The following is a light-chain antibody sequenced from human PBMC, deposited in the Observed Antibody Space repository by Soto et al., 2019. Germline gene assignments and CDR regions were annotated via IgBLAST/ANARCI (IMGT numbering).Light chain of an antibody. CDR3: QQRSSRNT. V-gene: IGKV3-11*01. J-gene: IGKJ2*01. CDR1: RSVAGY. CDR2: DGS. Sequence: EIVLTQSPATLSLSPGERATLSCRASRSVAGYLAWYQQRPGQAPRLLMYDGSNRATGIPARFSGSGSGTDFNITISRLEPEAFGIYYCQQRSSRNTFGQGTKLEIK.